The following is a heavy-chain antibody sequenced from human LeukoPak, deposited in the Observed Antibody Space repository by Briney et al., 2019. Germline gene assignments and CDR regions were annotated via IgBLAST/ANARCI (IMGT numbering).Heavy chain of an antibody. J-gene: IGHJ3*02. CDR1: GFSFSNSG. D-gene: IGHD3-22*01. V-gene: IGHV3-7*01. Sequence: GGSLRLSCAASGFSFSNSGMSWVRQAPGKGLEWVANIKQDGSEKYYVDSVKGRFTISRDNAKNSLYLKMNSLRAEDTAVYYCARDRDSSGYYTDAFDIWGQGTMVTVSS. CDR3: ARDRDSSGYYTDAFDI. CDR2: IKQDGSEK.